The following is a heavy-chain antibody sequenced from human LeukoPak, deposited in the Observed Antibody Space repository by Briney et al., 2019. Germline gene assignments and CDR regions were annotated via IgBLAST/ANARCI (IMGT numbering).Heavy chain of an antibody. CDR3: ARDYNDPPGYDNPNDAFDV. CDR2: ISSSGKTR. J-gene: IGHJ3*01. D-gene: IGHD3-9*01. CDR1: GFSFSTYN. V-gene: IGHV3-48*03. Sequence: TGGSLRLSCGASGFSFSTYNMNWAREAPGKGREWVTFISSSGKTRHYTESVEGRISIYRDHATNSLYLQMISLSAEDTGVYYCARDYNDPPGYDNPNDAFDVWGKGTMVTVSS.